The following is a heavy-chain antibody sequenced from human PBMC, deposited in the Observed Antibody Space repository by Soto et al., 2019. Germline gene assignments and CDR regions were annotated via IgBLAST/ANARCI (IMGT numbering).Heavy chain of an antibody. CDR3: ARGVVI. D-gene: IGHD3-16*02. CDR1: GGSFSGYY. Sequence: SETLSLTCGVYGGSFSGYYWGWIRQSPEKGLEWIGEINHSGTTIYNPSLESRVTISIDTSKSQFSLNLRYVTAADTDVYYCARGVVIWGQGTLVTFSS. J-gene: IGHJ4*02. V-gene: IGHV4-34*01. CDR2: INHSGTT.